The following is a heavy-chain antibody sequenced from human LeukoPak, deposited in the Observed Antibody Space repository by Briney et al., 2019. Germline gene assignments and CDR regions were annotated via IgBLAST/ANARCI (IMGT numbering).Heavy chain of an antibody. D-gene: IGHD2-15*01. J-gene: IGHJ3*02. CDR1: GFTFSSYA. V-gene: IGHV3-30-3*01. CDR2: ISYDGSNK. Sequence: GRSLRLSCAASGFTFSSYAMHWVRQAPGKGLEWVAVISYDGSNKYYADSVKGRFTISRDNSKNTLYLQMNSLRAEDTAVYYCAICSGGSCYSFRFHDAFDIWGQGTMVTVSS. CDR3: AICSGGSCYSFRFHDAFDI.